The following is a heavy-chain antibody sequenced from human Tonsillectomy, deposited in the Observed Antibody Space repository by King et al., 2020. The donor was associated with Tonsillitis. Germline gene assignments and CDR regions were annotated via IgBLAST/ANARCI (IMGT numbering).Heavy chain of an antibody. D-gene: IGHD1-7*01. Sequence: QLVQSGAEVKKAGASVKVSCKASGNTFTGYYMHWVRQAPGQGLEWMGWINPNSGGTKYAQKLQGWVTMTRDTSISTAYMELSSLRSDDTAVYYCAGNARGTNWFGPWGQGTLVTVSS. J-gene: IGHJ5*02. CDR2: INPNSGGT. V-gene: IGHV1-2*04. CDR1: GNTFTGYY. CDR3: AGNARGTNWFGP.